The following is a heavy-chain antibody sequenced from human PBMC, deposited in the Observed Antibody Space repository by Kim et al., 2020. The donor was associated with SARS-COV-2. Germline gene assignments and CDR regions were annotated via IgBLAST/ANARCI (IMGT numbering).Heavy chain of an antibody. V-gene: IGHV1-3*01. J-gene: IGHJ4*02. CDR3: ARDGASYDYVWGTLPGGFDY. Sequence: ASVKVSCKASGYTFISYAIHWVRQAPGQRLEWMGWINAGNGNTIYSQKFQGRLTITRDTSASTDYMELTSLRSEDTAVYYCARDGASYDYVWGTLPGGFDYWGQGTLVTVSS. CDR2: INAGNGNT. CDR1: GYTFISYA. D-gene: IGHD3-16*01.